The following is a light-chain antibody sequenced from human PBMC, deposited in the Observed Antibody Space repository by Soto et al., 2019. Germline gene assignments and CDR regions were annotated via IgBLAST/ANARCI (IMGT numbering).Light chain of an antibody. Sequence: DIPMTQSPSSLSTSVGDRVTITCQASQAINNFVNWYQQKPGKAPKLLIYDASNLETGVPSRFSGSGSGTDYTFAISRLEPEDIATYYCQHYDNYPIYTFGQGNKLEIK. J-gene: IGKJ2*01. CDR2: DAS. V-gene: IGKV1-33*01. CDR3: QHYDNYPIYT. CDR1: QAINNF.